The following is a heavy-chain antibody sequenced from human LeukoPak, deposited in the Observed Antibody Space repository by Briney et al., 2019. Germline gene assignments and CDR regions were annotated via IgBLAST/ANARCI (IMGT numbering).Heavy chain of an antibody. CDR3: ARPLDYGGRRSWLDP. V-gene: IGHV5-51*01. CDR1: GYSFTSYW. Sequence: GESLKISCKGSGYSFTSYWIGWVRQMPGKGLEWMGIIYPGDSDTRYSPSFQGQVTISADKSISTAYLQWSSLKASDTAMYYCARPLDYGGRRSWLDPWGQGTLVTVSS. D-gene: IGHD4-23*01. CDR2: IYPGDSDT. J-gene: IGHJ5*02.